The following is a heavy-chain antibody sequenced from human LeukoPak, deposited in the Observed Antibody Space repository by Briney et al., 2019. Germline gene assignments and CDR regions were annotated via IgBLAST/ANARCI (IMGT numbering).Heavy chain of an antibody. CDR1: GFTFSSYA. Sequence: GGSLRLSCAASGFTFSSYAMTWVRQAPGKGLEWVSAISGSGGGTYYADSVKGRFTISRDNSKNTLYLQMNSLRAEDTAVYFCAGSSDRYGMDVWGQGTTVTVSS. V-gene: IGHV3-23*01. D-gene: IGHD2-15*01. CDR3: AGSSDRYGMDV. CDR2: ISGSGGGT. J-gene: IGHJ6*02.